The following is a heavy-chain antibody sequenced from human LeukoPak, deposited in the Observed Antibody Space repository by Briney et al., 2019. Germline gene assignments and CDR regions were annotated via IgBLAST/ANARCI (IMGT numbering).Heavy chain of an antibody. V-gene: IGHV4-59*01. CDR3: ARVEPISKHSSSHGEFDY. CDR1: GGSISSYY. D-gene: IGHD6-6*01. Sequence: SETLSLTCTVSGGSISSYYWSWIRQPPGKGLEWIGYIYYSGSTNYNPSLKSRVTISVDTSKNQFSLKLSSVTAADTAVYYCARVEPISKHSSSHGEFDYWGQGTLVTVSS. J-gene: IGHJ4*02. CDR2: IYYSGST.